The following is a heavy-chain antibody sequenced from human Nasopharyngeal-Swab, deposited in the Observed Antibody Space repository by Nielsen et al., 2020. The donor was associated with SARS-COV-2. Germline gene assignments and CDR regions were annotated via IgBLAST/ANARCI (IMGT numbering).Heavy chain of an antibody. CDR2: IYPGDSDT. CDR1: GYSFTSYW. V-gene: IGHV5-51*01. Sequence: TVSCKASGYSFTSYWIGWVRQMPGNGLEWMGIIYPGDSDTRYSPSFQGQVTISADKSISTAYLQWSSLKDSDTAMYDCARRVETAPGGYWVDTWGQGTLVTVAS. D-gene: IGHD3-16*01. CDR3: ARRVETAPGGYWVDT. J-gene: IGHJ5*02.